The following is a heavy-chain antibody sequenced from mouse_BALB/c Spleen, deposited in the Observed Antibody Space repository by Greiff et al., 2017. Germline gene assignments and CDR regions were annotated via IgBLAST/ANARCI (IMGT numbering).Heavy chain of an antibody. CDR1: GYTFTDYY. D-gene: IGHD2-14*01. J-gene: IGHJ4*01. CDR3: ARGEVRLRYYYAMDD. CDR2: IYPGSGNT. Sequence: QVQLKQSGPELVKPGASVKISCKASGYTFTDYYINWVKQKPGQGLEWIGWIYPGSGNTKYNEKFKGKATLTVDTSSSTAYMQLSSLTSEDTAVYFCARGEVRLRYYYAMDDWGQGTSVTVSS. V-gene: IGHV1-84*02.